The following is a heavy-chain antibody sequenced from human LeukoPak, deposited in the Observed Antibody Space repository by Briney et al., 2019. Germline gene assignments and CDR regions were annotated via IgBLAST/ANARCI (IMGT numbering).Heavy chain of an antibody. Sequence: PGGSLRLSCAASGFTFNDYGMSWVRQAPGKGLEWVSGINWNGGRTGYADSMKGRFIISRDNAKNSLYLQVNSLRAEDTALYYCAKHDSSTSRRRRTTIGAFDIWGQGTMVTVSS. V-gene: IGHV3-20*04. D-gene: IGHD2-2*01. CDR3: AKHDSSTSRRRRTTIGAFDI. J-gene: IGHJ3*02. CDR2: INWNGGRT. CDR1: GFTFNDYG.